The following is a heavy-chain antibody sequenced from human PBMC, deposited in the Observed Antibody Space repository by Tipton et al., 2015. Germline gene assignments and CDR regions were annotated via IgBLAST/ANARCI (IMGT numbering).Heavy chain of an antibody. J-gene: IGHJ4*02. V-gene: IGHV3-23*01. Sequence: SLRLSCAASGFTFSSYVMSWVRQAPGKGLEWVSVISDSGGSPYYADSVKGRFTISRDNSKKTLYLQMNSLRAEDTAVYYCAKERTYYGFWSGYYQGAFDSWGQGTLVTVSS. D-gene: IGHD3-3*01. CDR3: AKERTYYGFWSGYYQGAFDS. CDR2: ISDSGGSP. CDR1: GFTFSSYV.